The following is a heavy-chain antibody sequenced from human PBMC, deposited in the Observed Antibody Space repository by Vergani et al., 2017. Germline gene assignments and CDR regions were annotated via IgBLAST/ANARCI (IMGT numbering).Heavy chain of an antibody. CDR2: INHSGST. CDR1: GGSFSGYY. J-gene: IGHJ5*02. CDR3: ARGXYCSSTSCYSSLAARRRWFDP. D-gene: IGHD2-2*01. V-gene: IGHV4-34*01. Sequence: QVQLQQWGAGLLKPSETLSLTCAVYGGSFSGYYWSWIRQPPGKGLEWIGEINHSGSTNYNPSLKSRVTISVDTSKNQFSLKLSSVTAADTAVYYCARGXYCSSTSCYSSLAARRRWFDPWGQGTLVTVSS.